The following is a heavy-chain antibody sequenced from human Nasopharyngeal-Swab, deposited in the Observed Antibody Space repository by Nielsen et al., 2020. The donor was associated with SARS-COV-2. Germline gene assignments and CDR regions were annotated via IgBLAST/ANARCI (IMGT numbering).Heavy chain of an antibody. CDR3: ARDMRIAAAGTVWFDP. J-gene: IGHJ5*02. V-gene: IGHV4-59*12. D-gene: IGHD6-13*01. Sequence: GSLRLSCTVSGGSISSYYWSWIRQPPGKGLEWIGYSGSTNYNPSLKSRVTISVDTSKNQFSLKLSSVTAADTAVYYCARDMRIAAAGTVWFDPWGQGTLVTVSS. CDR2: SGST. CDR1: GGSISSYY.